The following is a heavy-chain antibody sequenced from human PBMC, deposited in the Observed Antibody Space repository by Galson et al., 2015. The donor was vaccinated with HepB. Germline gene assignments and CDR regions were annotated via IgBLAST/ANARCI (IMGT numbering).Heavy chain of an antibody. Sequence: SLRLSCAASGFTFSSYGMHWVRQAPGKGLEWVAVIWYDGSNKYYADSVKGRSTISRDNSKNTLYLQMNSLRAEDTAVYYCAKDSWYSSGWSYDAFDIWGQGTMVTVSS. CDR3: AKDSWYSSGWSYDAFDI. V-gene: IGHV3-33*06. J-gene: IGHJ3*02. CDR1: GFTFSSYG. CDR2: IWYDGSNK. D-gene: IGHD6-19*01.